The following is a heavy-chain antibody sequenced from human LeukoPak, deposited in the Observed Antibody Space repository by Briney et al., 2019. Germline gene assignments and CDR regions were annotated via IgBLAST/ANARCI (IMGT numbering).Heavy chain of an antibody. CDR3: ARHSGSSSYFDY. J-gene: IGHJ4*02. CDR1: GYSISSGYY. CDR2: FYHGGST. D-gene: IGHD6-6*01. Sequence: SETLSLTCAVSGYSISSGYYWGWIRQPPVKGLEWIGSFYHGGSTYYNPSLKSRVTISVDTSKNQLSLKVSSVTAADTAMYYCARHSGSSSYFDYWGQGTLVTVSS. V-gene: IGHV4-38-2*01.